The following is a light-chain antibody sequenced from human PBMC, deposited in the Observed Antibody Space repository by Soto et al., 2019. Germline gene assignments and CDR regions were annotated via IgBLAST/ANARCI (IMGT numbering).Light chain of an antibody. CDR1: QSVSSN. J-gene: IGKJ5*01. Sequence: EIGLTQSPATLSLSPGERATLSCRASQSVSSNLAWYQQKPGQAPRLLIYGASTRATGIPDRFSGSGSGTDFTLTISSLQPEDFATYYCQHADSFPLIPFGQGTRLEIK. CDR3: QHADSFPLIP. V-gene: IGKV3-15*01. CDR2: GAS.